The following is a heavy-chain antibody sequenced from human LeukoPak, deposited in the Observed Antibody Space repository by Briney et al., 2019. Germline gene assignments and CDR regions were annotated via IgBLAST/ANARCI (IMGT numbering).Heavy chain of an antibody. CDR1: GGSISSGGYY. CDR2: IYHSGST. V-gene: IGHV4-30-2*01. CDR3: ARVAAAAY. J-gene: IGHJ4*02. D-gene: IGHD6-13*01. Sequence: SETLSLTCTVSGGSISSGGYYWSWIRQPPGKGLEWIGYIYHSGSTYYNPSLKSRVTISVDRSKNQFSLKLSSVTAADTAVYYCARVAAAAYWGQGTLVTVSS.